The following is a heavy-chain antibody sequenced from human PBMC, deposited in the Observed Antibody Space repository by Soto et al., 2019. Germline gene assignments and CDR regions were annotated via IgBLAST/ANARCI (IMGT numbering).Heavy chain of an antibody. CDR2: IKSKTDGGTT. Sequence: GGSLRLSCAASGFTFSNAWMSWVRQAPGKGLEWVGRIKSKTDGGTTDYAAPVKGRFTISRDDSKNTLYLQMNSLKTEDTAVYYCTTEYYYDSSGYYYLAFDIRGKGTRVTVSS. J-gene: IGHJ3*02. V-gene: IGHV3-15*01. D-gene: IGHD3-22*01. CDR3: TTEYYYDSSGYYYLAFDI. CDR1: GFTFSNAW.